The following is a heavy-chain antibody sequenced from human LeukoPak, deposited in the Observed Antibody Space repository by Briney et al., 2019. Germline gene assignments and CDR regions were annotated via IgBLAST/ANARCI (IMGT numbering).Heavy chain of an antibody. J-gene: IGHJ6*03. D-gene: IGHD3-9*01. CDR2: ISAYNGNT. CDR1: GYTFTSYG. CDR3: ATFTPQRGYDILTGYGYYYMDV. V-gene: IGHV1-18*01. Sequence: ASVKVSCKASGYTFTSYGISWVRQAPGQGLEWMGWISAYNGNTNYAQKLQGRVTMTTDTSTSTAYMELSSLRSEDTAVYYCATFTPQRGYDILTGYGYYYMDVWGKGTTVTVSS.